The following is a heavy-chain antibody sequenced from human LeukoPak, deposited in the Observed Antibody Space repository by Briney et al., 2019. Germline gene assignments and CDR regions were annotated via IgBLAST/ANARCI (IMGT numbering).Heavy chain of an antibody. D-gene: IGHD5-24*01. CDR1: GFTFSSYA. CDR2: FGTRSSSI. Sequence: GRSLRLSCAASGFTFSSYAMHWVRQAPGKGLEWVSSFGTRSSSIYYADSVKGRFTISRDNARNSLYLQMNSLKAEDTAVYYCARERDEGFDYWGQGTLVTVSS. CDR3: ARERDEGFDY. V-gene: IGHV3-21*01. J-gene: IGHJ4*02.